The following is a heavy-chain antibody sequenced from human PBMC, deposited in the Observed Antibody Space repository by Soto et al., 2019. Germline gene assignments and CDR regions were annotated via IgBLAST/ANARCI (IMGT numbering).Heavy chain of an antibody. CDR1: GGSISSYY. Sequence: SETLSLTCTVSGGSISSYYWSWIRQPPGKGLEWIGYIYYSGSTNYNPSLKSRVNISVDTSKNQFSLKLSSVTAADTAVYYCARGGPVVVAANYMDVWGKGTTVTVSS. D-gene: IGHD2-15*01. V-gene: IGHV4-59*01. CDR3: ARGGPVVVAANYMDV. CDR2: IYYSGST. J-gene: IGHJ6*03.